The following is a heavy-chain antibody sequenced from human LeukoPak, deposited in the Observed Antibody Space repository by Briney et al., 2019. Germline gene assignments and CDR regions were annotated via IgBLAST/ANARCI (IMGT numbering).Heavy chain of an antibody. CDR1: GGSISSYY. CDR3: ARQMAVAGKAGFDY. D-gene: IGHD6-19*01. J-gene: IGHJ4*02. Sequence: SETLSLTCTVAGGSISSYYWTWIRQPAGKGLEWIGRIYTTGSTTYNPSLNSRVTMSVDTSKKQFSLKLSSVTAADTAVYYCARQMAVAGKAGFDYWGQGTLVTVSS. CDR2: IYTTGST. V-gene: IGHV4-4*07.